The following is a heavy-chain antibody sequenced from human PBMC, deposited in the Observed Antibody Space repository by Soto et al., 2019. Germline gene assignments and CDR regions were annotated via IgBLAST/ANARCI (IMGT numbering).Heavy chain of an antibody. J-gene: IGHJ4*02. V-gene: IGHV4-34*01. CDR2: INHSGST. D-gene: IGHD6-25*01. Sequence: SETLSLTCAVYGGSFSGYYWSWIRQPPGKGLEWIGEINHSGSTNYNPSLKSRVTISVDTSKNQFSLKLSSVTAADTAVYYCARLYGFSGFDYWGQGTLVTVSS. CDR3: ARLYGFSGFDY. CDR1: GGSFSGYY.